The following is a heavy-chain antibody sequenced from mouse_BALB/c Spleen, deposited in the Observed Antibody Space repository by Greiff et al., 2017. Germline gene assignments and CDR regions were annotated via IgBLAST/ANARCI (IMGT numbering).Heavy chain of an antibody. D-gene: IGHD2-10*02. J-gene: IGHJ1*01. Sequence: VQLQQSGAELARPGASVKLSCKASGYTFTSYWMQWVKQRPGQGLEWIGAIYPGDGDTRYTQKFKGKATLTADKSSSTAYMQLSSLASEDSAVYYCARYAYGNSYFDVWGAGTTVTVSS. CDR3: ARYAYGNSYFDV. CDR2: IYPGDGDT. V-gene: IGHV1-87*01. CDR1: GYTFTSYW.